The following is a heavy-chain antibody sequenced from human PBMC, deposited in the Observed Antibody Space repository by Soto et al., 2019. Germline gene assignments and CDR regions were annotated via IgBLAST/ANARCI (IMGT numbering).Heavy chain of an antibody. CDR2: IIPILGIA. Sequence: QVQLVQSGAEVKKPGSSVKVSCKASGGTFSSYTISWVRQAPGQGLEWMGRIIPILGIANYAQKFQGRVTITADKSTSTAYRELSSLRSEDTAVYYCASLMSSGYYYGMDVWGQGTTVTVSS. CDR3: ASLMSSGYYYGMDV. CDR1: GGTFSSYT. D-gene: IGHD3-10*01. J-gene: IGHJ6*02. V-gene: IGHV1-69*02.